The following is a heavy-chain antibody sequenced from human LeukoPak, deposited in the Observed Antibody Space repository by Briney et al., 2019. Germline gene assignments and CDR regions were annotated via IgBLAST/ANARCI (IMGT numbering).Heavy chain of an antibody. V-gene: IGHV3-48*04. CDR2: ISSSSTI. Sequence: GSLRLSCAASGFTFSSYSMNWVRQAPGKGLEWVSYISSSSTIYYADSVKGRFTISRDNAKNSLYLQMNSLRAEDTAVYYCARDYGDWENDALDIWGQGTMVTVSS. CDR3: ARDYGDWENDALDI. D-gene: IGHD4-17*01. J-gene: IGHJ3*02. CDR1: GFTFSSYS.